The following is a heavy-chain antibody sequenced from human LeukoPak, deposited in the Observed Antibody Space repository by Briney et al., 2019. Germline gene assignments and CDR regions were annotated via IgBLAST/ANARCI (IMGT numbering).Heavy chain of an antibody. CDR3: ARGCPNALDYYYLDY. D-gene: IGHD4/OR15-4a*01. J-gene: IGHJ4*02. CDR2: VNHSGST. CDR1: VGSFSGYS. V-gene: IGHV4-34*01. Sequence: PSETLSLTYAVYVGSFSGYSWTWIRQPPGKGLEWIGEVNHSGSTNYNPSLKSRVTISVDTSKNQFSLKLSSVTAADTAMYYCARGCPNALDYYYLDYWGQGNLVTVSS.